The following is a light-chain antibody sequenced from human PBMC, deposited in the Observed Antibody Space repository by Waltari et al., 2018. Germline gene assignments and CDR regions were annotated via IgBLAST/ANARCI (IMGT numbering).Light chain of an antibody. CDR3: HQYGTSPWT. CDR1: QSVTSNL. J-gene: IGKJ2*01. V-gene: IGKV3-20*01. Sequence: EVVLTQSPGTLSLSPGEKATPSCRASQSVTSNLIAWYQHQPGQPPRLLSYGASTRATGIPGRFSGSGFGTDFSLTINRLEPEDFAVYYCHQYGTSPWTFGQGTKLEI. CDR2: GAS.